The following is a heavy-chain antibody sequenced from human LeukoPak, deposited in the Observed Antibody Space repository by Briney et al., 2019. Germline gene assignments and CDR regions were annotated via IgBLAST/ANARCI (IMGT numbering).Heavy chain of an antibody. CDR1: GGTFSSYA. D-gene: IGHD5-12*01. J-gene: IGHJ6*02. CDR2: IIPIFGTA. Sequence: AVKVCCKASGGTFSSYAISWVRQAPGQGLEWMGGIIPIFGTANYAQKVQGRVTITMDESTNTAYLEMSSLKSEDTAVYYCARGGYSGYDRSAGMDVWGQGTTVTVSS. CDR3: ARGGYSGYDRSAGMDV. V-gene: IGHV1-69*05.